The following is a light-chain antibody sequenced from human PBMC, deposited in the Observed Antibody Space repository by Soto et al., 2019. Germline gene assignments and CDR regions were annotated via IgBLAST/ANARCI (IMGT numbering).Light chain of an antibody. CDR3: SSYAGSNKYVV. J-gene: IGLJ2*01. CDR2: EVS. Sequence: QSALTQPPSASGSPGQSVTISCTGTSRDVGGYNYVSWYQQHPGKAPKLMIYEVSTRPSGVPDRFSGSKSGNTASLTVSGLQAEDEADYYCSSYAGSNKYVVFGGGTKVTVL. V-gene: IGLV2-8*01. CDR1: SRDVGGYNY.